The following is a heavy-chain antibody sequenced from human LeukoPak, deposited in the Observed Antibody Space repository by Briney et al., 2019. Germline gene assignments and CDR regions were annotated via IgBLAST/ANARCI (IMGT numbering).Heavy chain of an antibody. Sequence: TTSETLSLTCTVSGYSISSGYYWGWIRQPPGKGLEWIGSIYHSGSTYYNPSLKSRVTISVDTSKNQFSLKLSSVTAADTAVYYCATRLRYDSSGTFDYWGQGTLVTVSS. CDR1: GYSISSGYY. CDR3: ATRLRYDSSGTFDY. D-gene: IGHD3-22*01. V-gene: IGHV4-38-2*02. CDR2: IYHSGST. J-gene: IGHJ4*02.